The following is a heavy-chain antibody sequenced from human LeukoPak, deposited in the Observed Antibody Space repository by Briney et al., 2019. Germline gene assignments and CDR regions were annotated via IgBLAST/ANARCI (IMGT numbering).Heavy chain of an antibody. CDR3: ASGSVGGYCSGGSCYYRAFDI. D-gene: IGHD2-15*01. CDR2: IYYSGST. V-gene: IGHV4-39*01. J-gene: IGHJ3*02. CDR1: GGSISNSSYY. Sequence: SETLSLTCTVSGGSISNSSYYWGWIRQPPGKGLEWIGSIYYSGSTYYNPSLKSRVTISVDTSKNQFSLKLSSVTAADTAVYYCASGSVGGYCSGGSCYYRAFDIWGQGTMVTVSS.